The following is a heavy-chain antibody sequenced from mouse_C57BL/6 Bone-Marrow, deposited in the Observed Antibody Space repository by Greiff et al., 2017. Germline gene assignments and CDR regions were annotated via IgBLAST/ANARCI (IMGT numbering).Heavy chain of an antibody. D-gene: IGHD1-1*01. V-gene: IGHV14-2*01. J-gene: IGHJ2*01. CDR2: IDPEDGET. Sequence: VQLQQSGAELVKPGASVKLSCTASGFNIKDYYIHWVKQRTEQGLEWIGRIDPEDGETKYAPKFQDKATITADTSSNTAYLQLSSLTSEETAVYYCTRSLIYFGTNHWGQGTTLTVSS. CDR3: TRSLIYFGTNH. CDR1: GFNIKDYY.